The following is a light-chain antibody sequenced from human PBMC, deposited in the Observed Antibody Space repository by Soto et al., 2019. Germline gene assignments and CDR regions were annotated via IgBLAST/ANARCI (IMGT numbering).Light chain of an antibody. CDR2: GAS. CDR1: RSVSSNN. Sequence: EIVLTQSPGTLSLSPGERATLSCRASRSVSSNNLAWYQQKPGQAPRLLIYGASSRATGVPDRFSGSGSGTDFTLIIKRLEPEDFAVYYCQQYGSSITFGQGTRLEI. J-gene: IGKJ5*01. V-gene: IGKV3-20*01. CDR3: QQYGSSIT.